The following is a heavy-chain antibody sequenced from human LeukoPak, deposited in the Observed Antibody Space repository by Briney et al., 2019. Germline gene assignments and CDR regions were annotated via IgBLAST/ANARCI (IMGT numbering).Heavy chain of an antibody. J-gene: IGHJ6*02. Sequence: KASETLSLACTVSGASIKTYYWTWIRQPPGKGLEWVGYVYHNGKTNYNPFLKSRLAISMDTSKSQFYLRLRYVTAADTAIYYCTRQEATTALPPRYYHGLDVWGQGTPVTVSS. CDR2: VYHNGKT. D-gene: IGHD1-26*01. V-gene: IGHV4-59*08. CDR3: TRQEATTALPPRYYHGLDV. CDR1: GASIKTYY.